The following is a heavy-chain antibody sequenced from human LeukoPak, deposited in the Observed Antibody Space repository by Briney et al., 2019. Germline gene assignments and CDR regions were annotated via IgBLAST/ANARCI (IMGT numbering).Heavy chain of an antibody. V-gene: IGHV1-18*04. D-gene: IGHD5-12*01. CDR2: ISAYNGNT. CDR3: AREATYSGYDRLDY. J-gene: IGHJ4*02. Sequence: GASVKVSCKASGYTFTSYGISWVRQAPGQGLEWMGRISAYNGNTNYAQKLQGRVTMTTDTSTSTAYMELRSLRSDDTAVYYCAREATYSGYDRLDYWGQGTLVTVSS. CDR1: GYTFTSYG.